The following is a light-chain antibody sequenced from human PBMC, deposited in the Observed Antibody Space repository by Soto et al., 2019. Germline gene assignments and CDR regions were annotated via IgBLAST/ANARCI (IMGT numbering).Light chain of an antibody. CDR2: DVS. CDR3: CSYAGSYTFV. J-gene: IGLJ2*01. Sequence: SVLTQPRSVSGSPGQSVTISCTGTSSDVGGYNYVSWYQQHPGKAPKLMIYDVSKRPSGVPDRFSGSKSGNTASLTIFGLQAEDEADYYCCSYAGSYTFVFGGGTKVTVL. CDR1: SSDVGGYNY. V-gene: IGLV2-11*01.